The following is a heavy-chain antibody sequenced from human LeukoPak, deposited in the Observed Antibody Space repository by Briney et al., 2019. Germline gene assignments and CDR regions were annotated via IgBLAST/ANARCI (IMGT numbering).Heavy chain of an antibody. D-gene: IGHD6-13*01. CDR3: AKLEGSSWDYYYYYMDV. V-gene: IGHV3-23*01. CDR2: ISGSGGST. Sequence: GGSLRLSCAASGFTFSSYAMSWVRQAPGKGLEWVSAISGSGGSTYYADSVKGRFTISRDNSKNTLYLQMNSLRAEDTAVYYCAKLEGSSWDYYYYYMDVWGKGNPGHRLL. CDR1: GFTFSSYA. J-gene: IGHJ6*03.